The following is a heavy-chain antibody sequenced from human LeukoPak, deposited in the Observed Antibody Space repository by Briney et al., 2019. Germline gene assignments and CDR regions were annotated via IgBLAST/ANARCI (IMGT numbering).Heavy chain of an antibody. CDR3: ATVQRSYYYDSSGYYPPEY. J-gene: IGHJ4*02. D-gene: IGHD3-22*01. V-gene: IGHV1-24*01. CDR2: FDPEDGET. Sequence: VASVKVSCKASGYTFTGYYMHWVRQAPGKGLEWMGGFDPEDGETIYVQKFQGRVTMAEDTSTDTAYMELSSLRSEDTAVYYCATVQRSYYYDSSGYYPPEYWGQGTLVTVSS. CDR1: GYTFTGYY.